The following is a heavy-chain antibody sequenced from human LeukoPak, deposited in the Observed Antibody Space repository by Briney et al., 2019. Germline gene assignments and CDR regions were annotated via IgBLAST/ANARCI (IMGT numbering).Heavy chain of an antibody. Sequence: PSETLSLTCAVYGESFSGYYWSWIRQPPGKGLEWIGEINHSGSTNYNPFLKSRVTISVDTSKNQFSLKLSSVTAADTAVYYCARGSTVIPFDYWGQGTLVTVSS. V-gene: IGHV4-34*01. J-gene: IGHJ4*02. CDR2: INHSGST. CDR1: GESFSGYY. CDR3: ARGSTVIPFDY. D-gene: IGHD4-17*01.